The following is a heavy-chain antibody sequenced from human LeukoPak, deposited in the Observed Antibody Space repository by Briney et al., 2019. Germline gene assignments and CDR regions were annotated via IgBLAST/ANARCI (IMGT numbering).Heavy chain of an antibody. CDR2: IYTSGST. CDR1: GGSISSGSHY. D-gene: IGHD2-2*01. Sequence: SETLSLTCTVSGGSISSGSHYWSWIRQPAGKGLEWIGRIYTSGSTNYNPSLKSRVTISVDTSKNQFSLKLSSVTAADTAVYYCARGHGVVVPAANTALNYYYYMDVWGKGTTVTVSS. V-gene: IGHV4-61*02. CDR3: ARGHGVVVPAANTALNYYYYMDV. J-gene: IGHJ6*03.